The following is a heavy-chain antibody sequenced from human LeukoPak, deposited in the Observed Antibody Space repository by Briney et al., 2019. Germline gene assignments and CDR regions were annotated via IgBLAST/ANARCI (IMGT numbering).Heavy chain of an antibody. D-gene: IGHD3-9*01. Sequence: GGSLRLSCAASGFTFSSYSMNWVRQAPGKGLEWVSYISSSSSTIYYADSVKGRFTISRDNAKNSLCLQMNSLRDEDTAVYYCARDRGLRYFDWLLGAFDIWGQGTMVTVSS. CDR3: ARDRGLRYFDWLLGAFDI. J-gene: IGHJ3*02. V-gene: IGHV3-48*02. CDR1: GFTFSSYS. CDR2: ISSSSSTI.